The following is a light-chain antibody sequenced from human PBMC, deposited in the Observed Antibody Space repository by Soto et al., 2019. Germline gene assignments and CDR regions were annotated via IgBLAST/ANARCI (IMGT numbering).Light chain of an antibody. CDR1: MSILYTSNSKNY. CDR2: DAS. Sequence: EIVMTQSPDSLTLSLGERATINGKSSMSILYTSNSKNYLVWYQQKPGQAPRLXIYDASNRATGIPDRLSGSGSGTDLNLTISRLEPEDFAVYYCQKRSHWPWTCGLGTKVDIK. V-gene: IGKV3-11*01. J-gene: IGKJ1*01. CDR3: QKRSHWPWT.